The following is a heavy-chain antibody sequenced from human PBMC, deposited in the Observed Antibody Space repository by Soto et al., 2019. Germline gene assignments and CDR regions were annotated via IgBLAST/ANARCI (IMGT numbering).Heavy chain of an antibody. CDR3: ARDNGAVAAYYFDY. J-gene: IGHJ4*02. Sequence: GGSLRLSCAASGFTFNNYAMHWVRQAPGKGLEWVAVISYDESNIYYADSVKGRFTISRDNSKNTLYLQMNSLRAEDTAVYYCARDNGAVAAYYFDYWGQGTLVTVSS. V-gene: IGHV3-30-3*01. CDR2: ISYDESNI. D-gene: IGHD6-19*01. CDR1: GFTFNNYA.